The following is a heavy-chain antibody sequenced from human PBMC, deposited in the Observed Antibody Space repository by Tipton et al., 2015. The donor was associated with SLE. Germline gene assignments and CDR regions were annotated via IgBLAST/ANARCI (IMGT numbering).Heavy chain of an antibody. CDR1: AYSFSNYG. CDR2: IYPGDSGT. J-gene: IGHJ4*02. CDR3: ARRGDAGSYYF. Sequence: QLVQSGAEVKTPGESLKISCEGSAYSFSNYGIHWVRQMPGKGLEWMGIIYPGDSGTIYSPSFQGQVTISVDKSISTAYLQWSSLKASDTAMYYCARRGDAGSYYFWGQGTLVTVSS. D-gene: IGHD1-26*01. V-gene: IGHV5-51*03.